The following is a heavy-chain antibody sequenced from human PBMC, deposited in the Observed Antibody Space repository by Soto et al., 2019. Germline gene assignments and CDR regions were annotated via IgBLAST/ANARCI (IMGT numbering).Heavy chain of an antibody. CDR2: INPGSVTR. J-gene: IGHJ4*02. Sequence: EVQLVESGGGLVQPGGSLRLSCAVSGLTFTTYNFNWVRQAPGKGLEWISFINPGSVTRHYADSVKGRFTISSDNAKNSLYLPMNSLTDADSAVSSCVRAWKGIIYGYFYLGQGTRVCVSA. V-gene: IGHV3-48*02. CDR1: GLTFTTYN. D-gene: IGHD3-22*01. CDR3: VRAWKGIIYGYFY.